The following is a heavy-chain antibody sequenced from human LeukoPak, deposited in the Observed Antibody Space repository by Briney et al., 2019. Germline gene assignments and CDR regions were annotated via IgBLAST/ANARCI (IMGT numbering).Heavy chain of an antibody. V-gene: IGHV4-39*01. Sequence: SETLSLTCTVSGGSISSSSYYWGWIRQPPGKGLEWIGSIYYSGNTYYNPSLKSRVTISVDTSKNQFSLKLNSVTAADTAVYYCASRLWAAYYSNSWGQGTLVTVSS. J-gene: IGHJ4*02. CDR3: ASRLWAAYYSNS. CDR2: IYYSGNT. CDR1: GGSISSSSYY. D-gene: IGHD3-16*01.